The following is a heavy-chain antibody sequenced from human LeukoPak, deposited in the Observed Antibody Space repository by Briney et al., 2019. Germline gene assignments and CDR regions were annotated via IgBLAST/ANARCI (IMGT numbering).Heavy chain of an antibody. CDR1: GYTFTGYY. J-gene: IGHJ3*01. CDR2: INPNSGGT. CDR3: ARDLQAYCGGDCYGDAFDV. D-gene: IGHD2-21*02. V-gene: IGHV1-2*02. Sequence: VASVKVSCKASGYTFTGYYMHWVRQAPGQGLEWMGWINPNSGGTNYAQKFQGRVTMTRDTSISTAYMELSRLRSDDTAVYYCARDLQAYCGGDCYGDAFDVWGQGTMVTVSS.